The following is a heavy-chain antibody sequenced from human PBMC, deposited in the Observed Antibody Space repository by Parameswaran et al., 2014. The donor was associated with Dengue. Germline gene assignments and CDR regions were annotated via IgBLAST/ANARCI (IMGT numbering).Heavy chain of an antibody. D-gene: IGHD2-8*02. V-gene: IGHV3-74*01. CDR3: ARGNWWIDY. J-gene: IGHJ4*02. Sequence: WIRQPPGKGLVWVSRINSDGSSTSYADSVKGRFTISRDNAKNTLYLQMNSLRAEDTAVYYCARGNWWIDYWGQGTLVTVSS. CDR2: INSDGSST.